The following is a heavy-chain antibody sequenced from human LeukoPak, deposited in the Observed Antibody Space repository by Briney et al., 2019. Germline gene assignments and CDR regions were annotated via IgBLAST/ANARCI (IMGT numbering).Heavy chain of an antibody. V-gene: IGHV4-59*01. CDR3: AGYYGSGTNSHYYYMDV. Sequence: PSETLSLTCTVSRGSISGYYWNWIRQPPGKGLEWIGYIYYSGNTNYNPSLKSRVTISLDTSKNQFSLKLSSVTAADTAVYFCAGYYGSGTNSHYYYMDVWGKGTTVTISS. CDR2: IYYSGNT. J-gene: IGHJ6*03. CDR1: RGSISGYY. D-gene: IGHD3-10*01.